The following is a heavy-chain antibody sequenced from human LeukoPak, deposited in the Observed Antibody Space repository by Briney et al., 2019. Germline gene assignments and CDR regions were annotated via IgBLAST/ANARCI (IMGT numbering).Heavy chain of an antibody. CDR1: GGSFGGYY. D-gene: IGHD6-19*01. J-gene: IGHJ6*03. CDR3: ARRQWLVPYYYYYYMDV. Sequence: SETLSLTCAVYGGSFGGYYWTWIRQPPGKGLEWIGEINHSGSTNYNPSLKSRVTISVDTSKNQFSLKLSSVTAADTAVYYCARRQWLVPYYYYYYMDVWGKGTTVTISS. V-gene: IGHV4-34*01. CDR2: INHSGST.